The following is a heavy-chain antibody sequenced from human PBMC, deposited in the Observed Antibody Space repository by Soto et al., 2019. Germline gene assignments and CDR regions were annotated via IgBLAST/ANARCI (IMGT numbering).Heavy chain of an antibody. CDR2: FNLMVGST. J-gene: IGHJ6*02. V-gene: IGHV1-46*01. D-gene: IGHD1-26*01. Sequence: ASVKVSCKASGYTFTSYYMHWVRQAPGQGLEWKGLFNLMVGSTSYAQKFQGRFTLTRDLSTSTFYLELSSLSFDDTAVYYCARVDGSYWDYYGMDVWGQGTTVTVSS. CDR1: GYTFTSYY. CDR3: ARVDGSYWDYYGMDV.